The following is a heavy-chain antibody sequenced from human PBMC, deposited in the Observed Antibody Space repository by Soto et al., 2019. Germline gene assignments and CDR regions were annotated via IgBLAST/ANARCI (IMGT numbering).Heavy chain of an antibody. CDR3: ARICSGGSCSRYYGMDV. V-gene: IGHV5-51*01. Sequence: GESLKISCKASGYSFTNYWIGWVRQMPGQGLEWMGIVYPDDSDTRYGPSFRGQVTISADKSISAAYLQWSSLKASDTAMYYCARICSGGSCSRYYGMDVWGQGTTVTSP. J-gene: IGHJ6*02. D-gene: IGHD2-15*01. CDR1: GYSFTNYW. CDR2: VYPDDSDT.